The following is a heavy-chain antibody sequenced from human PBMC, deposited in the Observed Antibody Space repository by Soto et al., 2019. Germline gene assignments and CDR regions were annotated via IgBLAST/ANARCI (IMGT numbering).Heavy chain of an antibody. V-gene: IGHV1-18*01. CDR3: ARGRYGDY. Sequence: QVHLVQSGAEVKKPGASVKVSCKASGYTFTSYGITWVRQAPGQGLEWMGWISAHNGNTDYAQKLQGRVIVTRDTSTSTDYMELRRLSSDDTAVYYCARGRYGDYWGQGALVTVSS. D-gene: IGHD1-1*01. CDR2: ISAHNGNT. CDR1: GYTFTSYG. J-gene: IGHJ4*02.